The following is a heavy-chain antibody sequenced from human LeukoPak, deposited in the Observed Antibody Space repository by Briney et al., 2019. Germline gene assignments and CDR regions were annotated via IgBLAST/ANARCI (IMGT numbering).Heavy chain of an antibody. V-gene: IGHV3-20*04. CDR2: LNWNGGST. CDR1: GFTFDVYG. D-gene: IGHD6-13*01. CDR3: AKSASSWPLYYFDY. J-gene: IGHJ4*02. Sequence: GGSLRLSCAASGFTFDVYGMSWVRQAPGKGLEWVSGLNWNGGSTGYADSVKGRFIISSDNAKNCLYLQMNSLRAEDTALYYCAKSASSWPLYYFDYWGQGTLVTVSS.